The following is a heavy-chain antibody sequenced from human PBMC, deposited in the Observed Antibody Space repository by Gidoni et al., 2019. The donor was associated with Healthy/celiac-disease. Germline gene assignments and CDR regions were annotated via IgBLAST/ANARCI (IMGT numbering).Heavy chain of an antibody. Sequence: QVQLVESGGGVVQPGRSLRLSCAASGFTFSSYAMHWVRQAPGKGLEWVAVISYDGSNKYYADSVKGRFTISRDNSKNTLYLQMNSLRAEDTAVYYCARALSAAADAFDIWGQGTMVTVSS. V-gene: IGHV3-30-3*01. CDR1: GFTFSSYA. CDR3: ARALSAAADAFDI. D-gene: IGHD2-2*01. CDR2: ISYDGSNK. J-gene: IGHJ3*02.